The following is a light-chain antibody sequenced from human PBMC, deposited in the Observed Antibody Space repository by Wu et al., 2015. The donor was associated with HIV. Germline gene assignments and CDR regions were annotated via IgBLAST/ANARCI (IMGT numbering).Light chain of an antibody. Sequence: IVLTQSPGTLSLSPGETATLSCRASQSVRNNYLAWFQQKPGQVPRLLIYGAFGRATGIPDRFSGSGSGTDFTLRISRLEPEDFAVYFCQQYVGAPLTFGGGTKIEIK. CDR3: QQYVGAPLT. J-gene: IGKJ4*01. CDR2: GAF. V-gene: IGKV3-20*01. CDR1: QSVRNNY.